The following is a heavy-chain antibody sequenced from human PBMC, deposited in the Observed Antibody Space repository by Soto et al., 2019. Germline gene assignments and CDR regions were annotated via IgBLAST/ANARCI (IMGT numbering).Heavy chain of an antibody. CDR3: SGGENDYNYYYYFPMDV. Sequence: PGGSLRLSCAASGVTFRVSVIHWVRQAPGKRLEWVGRIRSKANGYATAYGPSVKGRFTISRVDSRNTAFLQMSSLKIEDTAVYYCSGGENDYNYYYYFPMDVWGQGTTVTVSS. CDR1: GVTFRVSV. V-gene: IGHV3-73*01. D-gene: IGHD4-4*01. CDR2: IRSKANGYAT. J-gene: IGHJ6*02.